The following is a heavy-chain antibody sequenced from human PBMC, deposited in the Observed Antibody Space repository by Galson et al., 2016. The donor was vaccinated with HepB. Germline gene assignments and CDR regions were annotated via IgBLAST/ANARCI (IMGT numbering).Heavy chain of an antibody. V-gene: IGHV5-51*01. D-gene: IGHD2-21*02. Sequence: QSGAEVKKPGESLKISCKGSGYSFTRYWIGWVRQMPGKGLEWMGIIYPGDSETRYSPSFEGQVTISADKSISTAYLQWSSLKAADAAMYYCARLGFFCGGDRDDYYGIDVWGQGTTVTVSS. CDR3: ARLGFFCGGDRDDYYGIDV. J-gene: IGHJ6*02. CDR1: GYSFTRYW. CDR2: IYPGDSET.